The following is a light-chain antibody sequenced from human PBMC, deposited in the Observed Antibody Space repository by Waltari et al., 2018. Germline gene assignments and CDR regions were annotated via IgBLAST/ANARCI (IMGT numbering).Light chain of an antibody. CDR3: SSYTSSSALV. Sequence: QSALTQSASVSGSPGQSITISCTGTSRDVGGYNHFSWYQQHPGKAPKLMIYDVTNRPSGVSNRFSGSKSGNTASLTISGLQAEDEADYYCSSYTSSSALVFGGGTKLTVL. J-gene: IGLJ2*01. V-gene: IGLV2-14*03. CDR2: DVT. CDR1: SRDVGGYNH.